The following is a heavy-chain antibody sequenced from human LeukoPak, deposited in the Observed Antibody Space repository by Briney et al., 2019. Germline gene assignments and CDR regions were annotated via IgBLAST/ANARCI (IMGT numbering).Heavy chain of an antibody. CDR3: SKDLGL. CDR2: INPDGTYI. J-gene: IGHJ4*02. CDR1: GFTVSSDW. D-gene: IGHD1-26*01. Sequence: PGGSLRLSCAASGFTVSSDWMYWVRQAPGKGPVWVSRINPDGTYIDYADSAKGRFTISRDDAKNTLYLQMNSLRADDTALYYCSKDLGLWGQGTLVTVSS. V-gene: IGHV3-74*01.